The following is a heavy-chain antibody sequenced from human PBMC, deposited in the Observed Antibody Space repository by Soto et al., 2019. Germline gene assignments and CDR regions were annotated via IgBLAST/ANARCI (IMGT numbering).Heavy chain of an antibody. J-gene: IGHJ3*02. Sequence: GGSLRLSCAASGFTFSSYSMNWVRQAPGRGLEWVSSISSSSSYIYYADSVKGRFTISRDNAKNSLYLQMNSLRAEDTAVYYCARQHYYDSSGYYYEADAFDIWGQGTMVTVSS. CDR3: ARQHYYDSSGYYYEADAFDI. V-gene: IGHV3-21*01. CDR2: ISSSSSYI. CDR1: GFTFSSYS. D-gene: IGHD3-22*01.